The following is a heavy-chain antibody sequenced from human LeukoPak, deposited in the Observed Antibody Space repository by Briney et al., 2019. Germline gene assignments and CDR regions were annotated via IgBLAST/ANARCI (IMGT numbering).Heavy chain of an antibody. CDR1: GFTFSSYA. CDR2: ISGSGCST. CDR3: ATSLASARAAGYYFDY. J-gene: IGHJ4*02. D-gene: IGHD6-6*01. Sequence: GGSLRLSCAASGFTFSSYAMSWVRQAPGKGLEWVSAISGSGCSTYYADSVKGRFTISRDNSKNTLYLQMNSLRAEDTAVYYCATSLASARAAGYYFDYWGQGTLVTVPS. V-gene: IGHV3-23*01.